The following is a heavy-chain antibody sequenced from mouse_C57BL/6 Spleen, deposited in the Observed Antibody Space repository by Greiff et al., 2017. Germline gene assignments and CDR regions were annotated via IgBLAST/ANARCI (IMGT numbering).Heavy chain of an antibody. J-gene: IGHJ4*01. Sequence: VQVVESGPGLVQPSQSLSITCTVSGFSLTSYGVHWVRQSPGKGLEWLGVIWSGGSTDYNAAFISRLSISKDNSKSQVFFKMNSLQADDTAIYYCARNWDYGSSYGYAMDYWGQGTSVTVSS. CDR2: IWSGGST. CDR3: ARNWDYGSSYGYAMDY. CDR1: GFSLTSYG. D-gene: IGHD1-1*01. V-gene: IGHV2-2*01.